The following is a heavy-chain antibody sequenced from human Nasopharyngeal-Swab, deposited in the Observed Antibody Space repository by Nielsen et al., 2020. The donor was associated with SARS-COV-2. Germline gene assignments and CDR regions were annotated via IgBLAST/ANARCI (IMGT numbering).Heavy chain of an antibody. CDR3: ARDSLPWPVPEYFQH. CDR2: ISSSGSTI. Sequence: GGSLRLSCAASGLTFSDYYMSWIRQAPGKGLEWVSYISSSGSTIYYADSVKGRFTISRDNAKNSLYLQMNSLRAEDTAVYYCARDSLPWPVPEYFQHWGQGTLVTVSS. V-gene: IGHV3-11*04. J-gene: IGHJ1*01. D-gene: IGHD6-19*01. CDR1: GLTFSDYY.